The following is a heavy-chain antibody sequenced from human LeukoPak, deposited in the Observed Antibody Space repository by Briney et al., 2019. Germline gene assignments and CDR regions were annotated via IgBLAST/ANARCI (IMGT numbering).Heavy chain of an antibody. CDR2: IDHSGST. CDR1: VGSFSGYY. J-gene: IGHJ2*01. Sequence: SETLSLTCAVYVGSFSGYYWSWIRQPPGKGLEWIGQIDHSGSTTYNPTLKSRLTISVVTSKNQFSLKVRSVTAADTAMYFCARQHEGYFDLWGRGTLVTVSS. CDR3: ARQHEGYFDL. V-gene: IGHV4-34*01.